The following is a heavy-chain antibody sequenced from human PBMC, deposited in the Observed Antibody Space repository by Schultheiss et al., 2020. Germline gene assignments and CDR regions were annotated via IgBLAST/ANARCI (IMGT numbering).Heavy chain of an antibody. CDR2: IYQTGST. V-gene: IGHV4-39*07. J-gene: IGHJ4*02. D-gene: IGHD5-18*01. CDR1: GDSISRSSYY. Sequence: SETLSLTCIVSGDSISRSSYYWDWIRQPPGKGLEWIGSIYQTGSTYYNPSIKSRVSISVDTSKNQFSLNLSSVTAADTAVYYCTRAGYSYALGYWGQGTLVTGSS. CDR3: TRAGYSYALGY.